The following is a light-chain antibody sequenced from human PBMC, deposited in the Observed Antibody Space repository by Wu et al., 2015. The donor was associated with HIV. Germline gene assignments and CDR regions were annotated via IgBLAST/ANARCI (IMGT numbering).Light chain of an antibody. V-gene: IGKV3-20*01. CDR3: QQYGSSTLT. CDR1: QNIGSSD. Sequence: ALTQSPGTLSLSPGERAALSCRASQNIGSSDLAWYQQKPGQAPRLLIYDASIRATGIPDRFRGSGSGTDFTLTISRLEAEDFAVYYCQQYGSSTLTFGQGTKVEIK. CDR2: DAS. J-gene: IGKJ1*01.